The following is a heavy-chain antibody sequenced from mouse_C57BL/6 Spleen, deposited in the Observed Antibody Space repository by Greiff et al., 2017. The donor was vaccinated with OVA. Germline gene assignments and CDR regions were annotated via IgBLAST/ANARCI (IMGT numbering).Heavy chain of an antibody. Sequence: QVQLKQPGAELVRPGTSVKLSCKASGYTFTSYWMHWVKQRPGQGLEWIGVIDPSDSYTNYNQKFKGKATLTVDTSSSTAYMQLSSLTSEDSAVYYCARDYGSRGLDVWGTGTTVTVSS. D-gene: IGHD1-1*01. CDR2: IDPSDSYT. J-gene: IGHJ1*03. CDR3: ARDYGSRGLDV. V-gene: IGHV1-59*01. CDR1: GYTFTSYW.